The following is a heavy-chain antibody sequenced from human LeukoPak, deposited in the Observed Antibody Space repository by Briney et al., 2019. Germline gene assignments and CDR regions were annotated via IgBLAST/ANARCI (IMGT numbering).Heavy chain of an antibody. D-gene: IGHD3-10*01. V-gene: IGHV1-2*04. CDR2: INPNSGGT. J-gene: IGHJ4*02. Sequence: ASVKVSCKASGYTLTGYYMHWVRQAPGQGLEWMGWINPNSGGTNYAQKFQGWVTMTRDTSISTAYMELSRLRSDDTAVYYCARGGMVRGVLRDYWGQGTLVTVSS. CDR3: ARGGMVRGVLRDY. CDR1: GYTLTGYY.